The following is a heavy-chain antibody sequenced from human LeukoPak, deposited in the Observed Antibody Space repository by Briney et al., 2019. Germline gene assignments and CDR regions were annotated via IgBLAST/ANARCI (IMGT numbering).Heavy chain of an antibody. Sequence: PGGSLRLSCAASGITFSSHNMNWVRQAPMKGLEWVSSIGTDGSYIYYADSVQGRFTISRDNAKNSLYLQMNSLTAEDTAVYYCARKMKTGDRVGTFDIWGQGTMVTVSS. D-gene: IGHD1-1*01. CDR2: IGTDGSYI. J-gene: IGHJ3*02. V-gene: IGHV3-21*01. CDR1: GITFSSHN. CDR3: ARKMKTGDRVGTFDI.